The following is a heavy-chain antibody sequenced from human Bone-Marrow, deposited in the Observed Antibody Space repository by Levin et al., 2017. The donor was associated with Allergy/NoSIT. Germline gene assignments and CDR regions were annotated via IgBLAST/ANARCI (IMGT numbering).Heavy chain of an antibody. J-gene: IGHJ6*03. D-gene: IGHD2-15*01. CDR2: IRRKAYGETT. Sequence: PGGSLRLSCTASGFTLGDYDMTWVRQAPGKGLEWVGFIRRKAYGETTEYAASVKGRFTISRDDSRSIAYLQMNSLKTEDTGVYYCTRGGGRGSYQISYYMDVWGKGTTVTVSS. V-gene: IGHV3-49*04. CDR3: TRGGGRGSYQISYYMDV. CDR1: GFTLGDYD.